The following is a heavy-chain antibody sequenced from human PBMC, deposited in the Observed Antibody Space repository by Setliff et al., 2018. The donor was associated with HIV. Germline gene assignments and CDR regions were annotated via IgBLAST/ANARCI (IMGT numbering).Heavy chain of an antibody. CDR2: VDPEDGET. D-gene: IGHD1-1*01. J-gene: IGHJ5*02. CDR1: GYPFTDYF. V-gene: IGHV1-69-2*01. CDR3: TTATATPGMTTSENWSDP. Sequence: ASVKVSCKTSGYPFTDYFIHWIQQAPGKGLEWMGRVDPEDGETILAERFQGRVTMTADTSTDTAFMELSSLRSEDTATYYCTTATATPGMTTSENWSDPWGQVSLFTVSS.